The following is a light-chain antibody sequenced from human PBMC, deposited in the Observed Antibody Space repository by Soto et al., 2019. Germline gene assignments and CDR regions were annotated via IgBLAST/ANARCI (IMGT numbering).Light chain of an antibody. CDR3: QQYGSSPWT. CDR1: QSVSSSY. V-gene: IGKV3-20*01. CDR2: AAS. Sequence: EIVLTHSPGTLSLSPCERTTLSFSASQSVSSSYLVWHQQKPGQAPRLLIYAASRRATGIPDRFSGSVSGTDFTLTISRLEPEDFAVYYCQQYGSSPWTFGQGTKVDI. J-gene: IGKJ1*01.